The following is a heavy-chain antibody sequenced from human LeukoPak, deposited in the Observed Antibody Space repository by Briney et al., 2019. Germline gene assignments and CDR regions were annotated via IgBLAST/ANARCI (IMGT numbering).Heavy chain of an antibody. CDR2: ICSSSSYI. CDR3: AREISYSDYRSGDAFDN. J-gene: IGHJ3*02. D-gene: IGHD4-11*01. CDR1: GFTFSSYS. V-gene: IGHV3-21*01. Sequence: GGSLRLSCAASGFTFSSYSMNWVRQAPGKGLEYVSSICSSSSYIYYTDSMRGRFTISRENAKNLLYLQMYTQTAQETAVYFWAREISYSDYRSGDAFDNWGQGTMVTVSS.